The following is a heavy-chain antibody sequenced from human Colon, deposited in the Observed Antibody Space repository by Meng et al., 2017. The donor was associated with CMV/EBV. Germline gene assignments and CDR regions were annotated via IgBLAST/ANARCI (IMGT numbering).Heavy chain of an antibody. CDR2: ISGSSNTI. J-gene: IGHJ4*02. CDR1: GFTFNNAW. Sequence: GESLKISCAASGFTFNNAWMSWVRQAPGKGLEWISYISGSSNTIYYADSVKGRFTTSRDNAMRSLYLQMNSLTAEDTAVYYCVRAEYGDYGGYWGQGTLVTVSS. CDR3: VRAEYGDYGGY. V-gene: IGHV3-11*01. D-gene: IGHD4-17*01.